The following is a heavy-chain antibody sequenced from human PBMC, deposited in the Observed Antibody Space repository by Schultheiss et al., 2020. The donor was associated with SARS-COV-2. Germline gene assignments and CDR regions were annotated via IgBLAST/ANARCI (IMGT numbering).Heavy chain of an antibody. Sequence: SETLSLTCTVSGGSISSSSYYWGWIRQPPGKGLEWIGEINHSGSTNYNPSLKSRVTISVDTSKNQFSLKLSSVTAADTAVYYCARRPPVRDCSGGDCARGAFDIWGQGTMVTVSS. CDR2: INHSGST. V-gene: IGHV4-39*07. D-gene: IGHD2-21*02. J-gene: IGHJ3*02. CDR1: GGSISSSSYY. CDR3: ARRPPVRDCSGGDCARGAFDI.